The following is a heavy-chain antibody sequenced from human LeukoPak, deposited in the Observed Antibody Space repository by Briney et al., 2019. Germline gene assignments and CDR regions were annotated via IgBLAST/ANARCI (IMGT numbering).Heavy chain of an antibody. V-gene: IGHV1-46*01. J-gene: IGHJ6*02. D-gene: IGHD3-9*01. CDR1: GYTFTSYY. CDR2: INPSGGST. CDR3: ARSGILTGYHYYYGMDV. Sequence: ASVKVSCKASGYTFTSYYMHWVRQAPGQGLEWMGIINPSGGSTSYAQKFQGRVTMTRDTSTSTVYMELSSLRSEDTAVYCCARSGILTGYHYYYGMDVWGQGTTVTVSS.